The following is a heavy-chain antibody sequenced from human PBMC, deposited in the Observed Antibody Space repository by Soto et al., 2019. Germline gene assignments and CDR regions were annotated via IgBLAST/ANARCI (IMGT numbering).Heavy chain of an antibody. CDR3: VRELDIVVVPAAIGKSYYYYMDV. V-gene: IGHV3-64*01. J-gene: IGHJ6*03. Sequence: GGSLRLSCAASGFTFSSYAMHWVRQAPGKGLEYVSAISSNGGSTYYANSVKGRFTISRDNSKNTLYLQMGSLRAEDMAVYYCVRELDIVVVPAAIGKSYYYYMDVWGKGTTVTVSS. D-gene: IGHD2-2*03. CDR1: GFTFSSYA. CDR2: ISSNGGST.